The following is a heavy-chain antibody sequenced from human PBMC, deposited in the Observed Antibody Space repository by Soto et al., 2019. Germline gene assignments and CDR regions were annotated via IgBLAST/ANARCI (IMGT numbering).Heavy chain of an antibody. D-gene: IGHD6-13*01. Sequence: QVQLQESGPGRVKPSQTLSLTCTISGGSISSGGYSWSWIRQHPGKGLEWIGYIYYSGSTYYNPSLKSRVTISVDTSKNPFPLKLSSVTAADTAGYYCARYFAVAAAGPFDYWGQGTLVTVSS. V-gene: IGHV4-31*03. CDR1: GGSISSGGYS. CDR2: IYYSGST. CDR3: ARYFAVAAAGPFDY. J-gene: IGHJ4*02.